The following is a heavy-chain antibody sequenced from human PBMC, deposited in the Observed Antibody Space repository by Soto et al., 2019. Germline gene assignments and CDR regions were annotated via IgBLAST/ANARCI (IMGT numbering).Heavy chain of an antibody. J-gene: IGHJ4*02. CDR1: GFSLSTSGVG. CDR3: AHRHSDSGYSSSWPFDY. Sequence: QITLKESGPTLVKPTQTLTLTCTFSGFSLSTSGVGVGWIRQPPGKALEWLALIYWDDDKRYSPSLKSRLTITKDTSKNQVVLTMTNMDPVDTATYYCAHRHSDSGYSSSWPFDYWGQGTLVTVSS. D-gene: IGHD6-13*01. CDR2: IYWDDDK. V-gene: IGHV2-5*02.